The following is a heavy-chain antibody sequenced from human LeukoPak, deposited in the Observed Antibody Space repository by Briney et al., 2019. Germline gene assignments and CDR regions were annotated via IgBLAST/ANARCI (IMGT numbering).Heavy chain of an antibody. Sequence: SETLSLTCAVHGGSFSGYYWRWIRQPPGKGREWSGEINHIGSINYNPSLKRRVTISVATSKNQFSLKLSSVTAADTAVYYCARGRGHPARRSTYFDYWVQGTLVAVSS. CDR1: GGSFSGYY. CDR2: INHIGSI. CDR3: ARGRGHPARRSTYFDY. J-gene: IGHJ4*02. V-gene: IGHV4-34*01. D-gene: IGHD6-6*01.